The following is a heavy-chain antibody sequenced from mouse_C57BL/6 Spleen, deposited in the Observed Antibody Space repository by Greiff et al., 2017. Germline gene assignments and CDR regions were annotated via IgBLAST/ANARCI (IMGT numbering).Heavy chain of an antibody. J-gene: IGHJ1*03. V-gene: IGHV1-63*01. CDR2: IYPGGGYT. D-gene: IGHD1-1*01. Sequence: VKLQESGAELVRPGTSVKMSCKASGYTFTNYWIGWAKQRPGHGLEWIGDIYPGGGYTNYNEKFKGKATLTADKSSSTAYMQFSSLTSEDSAIYYCARSAYYYGSSSHFDVWGTGTTVTVSS. CDR1: GYTFTNYW. CDR3: ARSAYYYGSSSHFDV.